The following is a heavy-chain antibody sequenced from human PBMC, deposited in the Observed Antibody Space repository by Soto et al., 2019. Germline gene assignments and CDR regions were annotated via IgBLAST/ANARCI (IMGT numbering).Heavy chain of an antibody. V-gene: IGHV1-58*01. CDR2: IVVGSGNT. CDR3: ARDPSPTARSGTDV. J-gene: IGHJ6*02. Sequence: ASVKVSCKASGFTFTSSAVQWVRQARGQRLEWIGWIVVGSGNTNYAQKFQERVTITRDMSTSTAYMELSSLRSEDTAVYYCARDPSPTARSGTDVWGQGTTVTVSS. D-gene: IGHD4-17*01. CDR1: GFTFTSSA.